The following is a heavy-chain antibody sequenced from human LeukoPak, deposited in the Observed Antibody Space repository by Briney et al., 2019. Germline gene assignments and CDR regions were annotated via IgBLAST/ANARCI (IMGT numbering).Heavy chain of an antibody. Sequence: SETLSLTRTVSGGSISSSSYYWGWIRQPPGKGLEWIGSIYYSGSTYYNPSLKSRVTISVDTSKNQFSLKLSSVTAADTAVYYCARGLVVKNAFDIWGQGTMVTVSS. J-gene: IGHJ3*02. CDR3: ARGLVVKNAFDI. CDR2: IYYSGST. D-gene: IGHD2-15*01. CDR1: GGSISSSSYY. V-gene: IGHV4-39*07.